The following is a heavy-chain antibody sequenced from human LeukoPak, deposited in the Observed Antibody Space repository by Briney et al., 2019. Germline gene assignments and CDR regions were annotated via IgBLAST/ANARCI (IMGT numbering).Heavy chain of an antibody. Sequence: ASETLSLTCSVSGGSISSGNYYWGWIRQPPGKGLEWIGSIFYSGSTNYNPSLKSRVTISVDTSKNQFSLKLSSVTAADTAVYYCARGLPPASRITMVRGVIRWFDPWGQGTLVTVSS. CDR3: ARGLPPASRITMVRGVIRWFDP. V-gene: IGHV4-39*07. J-gene: IGHJ5*02. CDR2: IFYSGST. D-gene: IGHD3-10*01. CDR1: GGSISSGNYY.